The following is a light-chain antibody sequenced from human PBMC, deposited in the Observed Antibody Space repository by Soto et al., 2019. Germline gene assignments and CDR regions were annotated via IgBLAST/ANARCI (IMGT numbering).Light chain of an antibody. J-gene: IGKJ2*01. CDR2: GAS. CDR1: QSVASN. CDR3: QQYHNWPPQYT. V-gene: IGKV3-15*01. Sequence: EIVMTQSPASLSVSPGDGATLSCRASQSVASNVAWYQQKPGQGPRRLIHGASTRAVGVPARFSGSGSGTDFPLTISSLQSEDFAVSYCQQYHNWPPQYTFGQGTKLQIK.